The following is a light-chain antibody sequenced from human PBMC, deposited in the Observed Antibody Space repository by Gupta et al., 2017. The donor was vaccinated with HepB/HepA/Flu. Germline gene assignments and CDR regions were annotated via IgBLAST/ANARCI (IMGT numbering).Light chain of an antibody. CDR2: LGS. J-gene: IGKJ2*01. Sequence: DIVMTQSPLSLPVTPGEPASISCRSSQSLLESNGYTYLDWYLQRPGQPPQLLLYLGSNRASAVPDRFSGGGSCTYYTLKIIRVVATDVGVYYCRQAPQHPRTFGPGTKMEI. V-gene: IGKV2-28*01. CDR1: QSLLESNGYTY. CDR3: RQAPQHPRT.